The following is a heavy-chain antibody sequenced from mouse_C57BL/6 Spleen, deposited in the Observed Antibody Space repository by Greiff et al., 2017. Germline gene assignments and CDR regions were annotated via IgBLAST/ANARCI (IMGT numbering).Heavy chain of an antibody. CDR2: IYPGDGDT. D-gene: IGHD4-1*01. J-gene: IGHJ2*01. Sequence: VQVVESGAELVKPGASVKISCKASGYAFSSYWMNWVKQRPGKGLEWIGQIYPGDGDTNYNGKFKGKATLTADKSSSTAYMQLSSLTSEDSAVYFCARPKTGYFDYWGQGTTLTVSS. CDR1: GYAFSSYW. CDR3: ARPKTGYFDY. V-gene: IGHV1-80*01.